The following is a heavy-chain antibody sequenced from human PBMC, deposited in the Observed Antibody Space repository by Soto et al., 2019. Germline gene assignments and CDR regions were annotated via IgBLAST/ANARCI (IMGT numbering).Heavy chain of an antibody. Sequence: QVQLVQSGAEVKEPGSSVKVSCKASGGTFSTSAVSWVRQAPGQGLEWVGRIIPAFHRPDYAQKFQGRVTITADESTTTAYLELSSLSSEETAVYYCASTVKTLCFYYPVDVWGQGTTVTVSS. CDR3: ASTVKTLCFYYPVDV. V-gene: IGHV1-69*01. J-gene: IGHJ6*02. D-gene: IGHD3-16*01. CDR2: IIPAFHRP. CDR1: GGTFSTSA.